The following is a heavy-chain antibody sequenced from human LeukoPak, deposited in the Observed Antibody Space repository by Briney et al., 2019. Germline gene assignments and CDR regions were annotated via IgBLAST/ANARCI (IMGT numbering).Heavy chain of an antibody. Sequence: SETLSLTCTVPRYSITSGSWSWIRQPPGKGLEWVGYIYANGNPNYNPSLKSRVTMSVDTPRNQVSLKLSSVTAADTAVYYCARGSGWYPYWGLGTLVTVSS. J-gene: IGHJ4*02. V-gene: IGHV4-59*01. CDR1: RYSITSGS. CDR2: IYANGNP. D-gene: IGHD6-19*01. CDR3: ARGSGWYPY.